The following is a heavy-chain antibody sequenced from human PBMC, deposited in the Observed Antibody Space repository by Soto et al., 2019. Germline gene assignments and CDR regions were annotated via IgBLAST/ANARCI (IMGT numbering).Heavy chain of an antibody. CDR3: VQTPGWPGFDF. CDR2: IYGGGTT. J-gene: IGHJ4*02. V-gene: IGHV3-53*01. D-gene: IGHD6-19*01. CDR1: GFAVSSKY. Sequence: EVQLVESGGGLIQPGGSLRLSCAASGFAVSSKYMTWVRQAPGKGLEWVSAIYGGGTTYYADAVKGRFTISRDTAKNTLYHQMNSLRAEDTAVYYCVQTPGWPGFDFWAQGTPVTVPS.